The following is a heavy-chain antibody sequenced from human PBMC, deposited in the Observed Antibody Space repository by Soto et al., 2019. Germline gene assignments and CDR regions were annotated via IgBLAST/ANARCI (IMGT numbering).Heavy chain of an antibody. CDR3: ARTKANKWLDP. Sequence: GGSLRLSCASSVFTFINYWMSWVRQAPGKGLEWVANIKQDGGEKYYVDSVKGRFTISRDNAKNSLYLQMNSLRAEDTAVYYCARTKANKWLDPWGQGTLVTVSS. D-gene: IGHD1-26*01. CDR2: IKQDGGEK. CDR1: VFTFINYW. J-gene: IGHJ5*02. V-gene: IGHV3-7*03.